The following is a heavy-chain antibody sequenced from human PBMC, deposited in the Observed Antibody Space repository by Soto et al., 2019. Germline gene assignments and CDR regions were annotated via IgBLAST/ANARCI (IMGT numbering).Heavy chain of an antibody. Sequence: RLSCADSRLTFSNVWMTWVRQAPGTALEWVGRIISKSDGETADVAAPVKARFTISRDDSKNTVFLEMNSLKSEDTALYYCAITAMINRDSSTSFDYWGRGTRVTVSS. CDR2: IISKSDGETA. J-gene: IGHJ4*02. V-gene: IGHV3-15*01. D-gene: IGHD5-18*01. CDR1: RLTFSNVW. CDR3: AITAMINRDSSTSFDY.